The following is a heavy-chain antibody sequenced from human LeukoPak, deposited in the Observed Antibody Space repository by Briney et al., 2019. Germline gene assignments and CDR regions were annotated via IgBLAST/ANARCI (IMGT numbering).Heavy chain of an antibody. CDR2: IYSGGST. V-gene: IGHV3-66*01. Sequence: PGGSLRLSCAASGFTVSSNYMSWVRQAPGKGLEWVSVIYSGGSTYYADSVKGRFTISRDNSKNTLYLQMNSLRAEDTAAYYCARVVVAGTIWYYYGMDVWGQGTTVTVSS. CDR1: GFTVSSNY. CDR3: ARVVVAGTIWYYYGMDV. J-gene: IGHJ6*02. D-gene: IGHD6-19*01.